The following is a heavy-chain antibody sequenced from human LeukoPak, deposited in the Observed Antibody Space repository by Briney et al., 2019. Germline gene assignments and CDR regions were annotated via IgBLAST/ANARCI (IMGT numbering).Heavy chain of an antibody. V-gene: IGHV3-30*02. CDR1: GFTFSSYG. D-gene: IGHD3-3*01. J-gene: IGHJ6*03. CDR3: AKDTVPGFLGWSYYYYMDV. Sequence: GGSLRLSCAASGFTFSSYGMHWVRQAPGKGLEWVAFIRYDGSNKYYADSVKGRFTISRDNSKNTLYLQMNSLRAEDTAVYYCAKDTVPGFLGWSYYYYMDVWGKGTTVTVSS. CDR2: IRYDGSNK.